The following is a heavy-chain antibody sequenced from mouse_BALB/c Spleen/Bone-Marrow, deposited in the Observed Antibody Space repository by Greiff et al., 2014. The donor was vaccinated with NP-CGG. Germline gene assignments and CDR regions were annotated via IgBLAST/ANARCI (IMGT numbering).Heavy chain of an antibody. CDR1: GFNIKDTH. CDR3: SRYYRCVYGMDC. CDR2: IDPANGNT. Sequence: EVQLQESGAELVKPGASVKLSCTASGFNIKDTHMHWVKQRPEQGLEWIGRIDPANGNTKYDPKFQDKATITADTSSNTAYLQLSSLTSEDTAAYYCSRYYRCVYGMDCWGQGSSVTVSS. D-gene: IGHD2-14*01. V-gene: IGHV14-3*02. J-gene: IGHJ4*01.